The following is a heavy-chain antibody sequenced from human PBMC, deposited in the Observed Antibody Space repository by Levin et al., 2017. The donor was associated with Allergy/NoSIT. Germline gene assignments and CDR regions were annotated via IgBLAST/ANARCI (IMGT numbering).Heavy chain of an antibody. CDR2: IFPSDSDT. D-gene: IGHD4-23*01. Sequence: ASVKVSCQASGYSFTSYWFGWVRQRPGKGLEWMGLIFPSDSDTRVSPSFQGQIIMSVDKSTSTAYLQWSSLKASDTAIYYCARRDSDGSNSFDYWGQGTLVTVSS. V-gene: IGHV5-51*01. J-gene: IGHJ4*02. CDR3: ARRDSDGSNSFDY. CDR1: GYSFTSYW.